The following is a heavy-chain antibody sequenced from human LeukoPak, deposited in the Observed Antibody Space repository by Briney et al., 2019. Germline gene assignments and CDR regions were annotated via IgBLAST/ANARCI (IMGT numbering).Heavy chain of an antibody. CDR3: ARGAAAAKSWFDP. J-gene: IGHJ5*02. Sequence: SETLSLTCTVSGDSISTSNSYWGWIRQPPGKGLEWIGSIYYSGNTYYNASLKSRVTISVDTSKNQFSLKLTSVTAADTAVYYCARGAAAAKSWFDPWGQGTLVTVSS. V-gene: IGHV4-39*07. CDR2: IYYSGNT. CDR1: GDSISTSNSY. D-gene: IGHD6-13*01.